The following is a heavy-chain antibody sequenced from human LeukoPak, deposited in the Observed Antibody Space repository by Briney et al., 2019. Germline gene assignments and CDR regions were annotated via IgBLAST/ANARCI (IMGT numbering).Heavy chain of an antibody. Sequence: SETLSLTCTVSGGSISSYYWSWIRQPPGKGLEWIGSIYYSGSTYFNPSLKSRVTISVDTSKNQFSLKLSSVTAADTAVYYCARVGNMGAYDYWGQGTLVTVSS. D-gene: IGHD1-26*01. CDR1: GGSISSYY. V-gene: IGHV4-59*12. CDR3: ARVGNMGAYDY. J-gene: IGHJ4*02. CDR2: IYYSGST.